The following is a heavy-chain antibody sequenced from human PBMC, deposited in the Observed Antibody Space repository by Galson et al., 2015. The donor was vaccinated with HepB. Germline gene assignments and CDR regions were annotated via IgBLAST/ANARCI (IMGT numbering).Heavy chain of an antibody. V-gene: IGHV3-48*04. CDR1: TFIFSTYS. CDR2: ISSGTTTI. CDR3: ARDRFLGYSNDY. J-gene: IGHJ4*02. D-gene: IGHD4-11*01. Sequence: SLRLSCAASTFIFSTYSMNWVRQAPGKGLEWVSYISSGTTTIYYADSVKGRFTISRDNAKNSLYLQMNILRAEDTAVYYCARDRFLGYSNDYWGQGTLVTVSS.